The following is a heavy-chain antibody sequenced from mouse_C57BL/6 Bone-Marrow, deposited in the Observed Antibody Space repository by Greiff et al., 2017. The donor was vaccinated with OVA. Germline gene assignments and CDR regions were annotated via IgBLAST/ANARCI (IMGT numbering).Heavy chain of an antibody. D-gene: IGHD1-1*02. V-gene: IGHV14-4*01. Sequence: EVQLQQSGAELVRPGASVKLSCTASGFNIKDDYMHWVKQRPEQGLEWIGWIDPENGDTEYASKFQGKATITADTSSNTAYMQLSILTSEDTAVYYCTKDYYWFAYWGQGTLVTVSA. CDR2: IDPENGDT. J-gene: IGHJ3*01. CDR3: TKDYYWFAY. CDR1: GFNIKDDY.